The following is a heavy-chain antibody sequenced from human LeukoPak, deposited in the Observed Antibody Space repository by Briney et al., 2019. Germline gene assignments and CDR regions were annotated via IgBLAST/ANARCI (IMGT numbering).Heavy chain of an antibody. CDR2: ISAYNGNT. D-gene: IGHD6-19*01. J-gene: IGHJ4*02. CDR3: ARDGWRAVAPRGPFDY. CDR1: GYTFTSYG. V-gene: IGHV1-18*04. Sequence: ASVKVSCKASGYTFTSYGNSWVRQAPGQGLEWMGRISAYNGNTNYAQKLQGRVTMTTDTSTSTAYMELRSLRSDDTAVYYCARDGWRAVAPRGPFDYWGQGTLVTVSS.